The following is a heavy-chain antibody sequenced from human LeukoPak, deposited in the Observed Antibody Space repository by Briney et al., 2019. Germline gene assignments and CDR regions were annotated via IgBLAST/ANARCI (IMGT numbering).Heavy chain of an antibody. CDR2: IRSKAYGGTT. CDR1: GFTFGDYA. V-gene: IGHV3-49*04. CDR3: TIVFIPYYFDY. D-gene: IGHD2-2*02. J-gene: IGHJ4*02. Sequence: PGRSLRLSCTASGFTFGDYAMSWVRQAPGKGLEWVGFIRSKAYGGTTEYAASVKGRFTISRDDSKSIAYLQMNSLKTKDTAVYYCTIVFIPYYFDYWGQGTLVTVSS.